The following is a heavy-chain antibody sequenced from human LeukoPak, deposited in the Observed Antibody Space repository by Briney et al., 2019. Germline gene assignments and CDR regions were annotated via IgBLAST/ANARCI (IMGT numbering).Heavy chain of an antibody. V-gene: IGHV4-59*01. CDR1: GGSISSYY. Sequence: SETLSLTCTVSGGSISSYYWSWIRQPPGKGLEWIGYIYYSGSTNYNPSLKSRVTISVDTSKNQFSLKLSSVTAADTAVYYCARGSSSWPESDYWDQGTLVTVSS. CDR2: IYYSGST. CDR3: ARGSSSWPESDY. J-gene: IGHJ4*02. D-gene: IGHD6-13*01.